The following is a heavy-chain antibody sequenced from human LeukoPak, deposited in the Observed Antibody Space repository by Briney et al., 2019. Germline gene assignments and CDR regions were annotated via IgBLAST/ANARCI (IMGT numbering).Heavy chain of an antibody. CDR3: ATTNDGGGYQWGDFFDF. V-gene: IGHV1-69*04. J-gene: IGHJ4*02. D-gene: IGHD3-22*01. CDR2: IIPNLGTT. CDR1: GGTFSSHA. Sequence: SVKVSCKAPGGTFSSHAISWVRQAPGQGLEWMGRIIPNLGTTNRAQNFQDRVTLTADKSTNTAYMELTSLTSDDTAVYYCATTNDGGGYQWGDFFDFWGQGTLVTVSS.